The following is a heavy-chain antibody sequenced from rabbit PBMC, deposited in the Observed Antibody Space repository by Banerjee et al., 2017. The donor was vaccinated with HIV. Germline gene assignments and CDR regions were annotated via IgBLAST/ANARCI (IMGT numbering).Heavy chain of an antibody. CDR1: GFSFSSSYW. D-gene: IGHD2-1*01. V-gene: IGHV1S45*01. Sequence: QEQLEESGGDLVKPGASLTLTCTASGFSFSSSYWIWWVRQAPGKGLEWIACIYAGSSGSTSYASWAKGRFTISKTSSTTVTLQMTSLTAADTATYFCARDRDDDNGVTFSLWGPGTLVTVS. CDR2: IYAGSSGST. CDR3: ARDRDDDNGVTFSL. J-gene: IGHJ4*01.